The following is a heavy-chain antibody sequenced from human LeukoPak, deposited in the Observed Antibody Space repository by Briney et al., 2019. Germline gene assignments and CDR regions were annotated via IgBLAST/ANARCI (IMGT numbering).Heavy chain of an antibody. J-gene: IGHJ4*02. CDR2: IIPILGIA. Sequence: SVKVSCKASGGTFSSYAISWVRQAPGQGLEWMGRIIPILGIANYAQKFQRRVTITADKSTSTAYMELSSLRSEDTGVYYCARGLRGRRSYGYWGQGTLDTVSS. V-gene: IGHV1-69*04. CDR3: ARGLRGRRSYGY. CDR1: GGTFSSYA. D-gene: IGHD5-18*01.